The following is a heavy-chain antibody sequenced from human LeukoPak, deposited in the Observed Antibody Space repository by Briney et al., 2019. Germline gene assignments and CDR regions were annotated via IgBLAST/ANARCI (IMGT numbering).Heavy chain of an antibody. CDR1: GFTFSSYW. CDR2: IKQDGSEK. Sequence: GGSLRLSCAASGFTFSSYWMSWVCQAPGKGLEWVANIKQDGSEKYYVDSVKGRFTISRDNAKNSLYLQMNSLRAEDTAVYYCARDGQGHLQGSTNDYWGQGTLVTVSS. CDR3: ARDGQGHLQGSTNDY. J-gene: IGHJ4*02. D-gene: IGHD5-24*01. V-gene: IGHV3-7*01.